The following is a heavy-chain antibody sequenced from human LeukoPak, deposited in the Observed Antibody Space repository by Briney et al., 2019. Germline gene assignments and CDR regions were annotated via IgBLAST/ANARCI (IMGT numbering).Heavy chain of an antibody. CDR3: ASERRYSSGRWDYYFDY. D-gene: IGHD6-19*01. CDR2: INHSGGT. CDR1: GGSFSSYY. V-gene: IGHV4-34*01. J-gene: IGHJ4*02. Sequence: SETLSLTCAVYGGSFSSYYWGWIRQPPGKGLEWIGEINHSGGTNYNPSLKSRVTISVDTPKNQFSLKLSSVTAADTAVYYCASERRYSSGRWDYYFDYWGQGTLVTVSS.